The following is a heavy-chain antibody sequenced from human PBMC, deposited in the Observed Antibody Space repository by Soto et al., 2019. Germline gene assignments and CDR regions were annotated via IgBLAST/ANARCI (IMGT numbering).Heavy chain of an antibody. J-gene: IGHJ4*02. CDR3: ASAPYYYDSRGYWAY. CDR2: ISSSSSYI. Sequence: GGSLRLSCAVSGFTFSSYSMNWVRQAQEKKLERVLSISSSSSYIYYADSVKGRFTISRDNAKNSLNLQMNSMRADDMAVYYCASAPYYYDSRGYWAYWGQGTLVTVSS. CDR1: GFTFSSYS. V-gene: IGHV3-21*01. D-gene: IGHD3-22*01.